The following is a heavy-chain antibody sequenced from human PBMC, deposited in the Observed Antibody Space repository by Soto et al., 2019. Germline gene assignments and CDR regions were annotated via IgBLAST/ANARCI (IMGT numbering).Heavy chain of an antibody. CDR2: ISYDGSNK. D-gene: IGHD5-18*01. J-gene: IGHJ6*03. CDR1: GFTFSSYG. CDR3: AKDAQSQIQLWLRYYYYYYMDV. Sequence: PGGSLRLSCAASGFTFSSYGMHWVRQAPGKGLEWVAVISYDGSNKYYADSVKGRFTISRDNSKNTLYLQMNSLRAEDTAVYYCAKDAQSQIQLWLRYYYYYYMDVWGKGTTVTVSS. V-gene: IGHV3-30*18.